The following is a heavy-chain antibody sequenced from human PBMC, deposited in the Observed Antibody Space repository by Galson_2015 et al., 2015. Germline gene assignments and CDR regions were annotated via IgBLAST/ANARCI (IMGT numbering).Heavy chain of an antibody. CDR3: AHSRGVRGLYYFDY. V-gene: IGHV2-5*02. D-gene: IGHD3-10*01. CDR1: GFSLSTSGVG. J-gene: IGHJ4*02. Sequence: PALVKPTQTLTLTCTFSGFSLSTSGVGVGWIRQPPGKALEWLALIYWDDDKRYSPSLKSRLTITKDTSKNQVVLTMTNMDPVDTATYYCAHSRGVRGLYYFDYRGQGTLVTVPA. CDR2: IYWDDDK.